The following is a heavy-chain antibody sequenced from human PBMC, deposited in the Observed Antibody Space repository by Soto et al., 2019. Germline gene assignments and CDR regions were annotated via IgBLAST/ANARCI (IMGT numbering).Heavy chain of an antibody. CDR2: VSSYNGNT. J-gene: IGHJ4*02. CDR3: ARERGLTASTLFGY. CDR1: GYTFTSYG. Sequence: QVQLVQSGPEVKMPGASVNVSCKASGYTFTSYGINWVRQAPGQGFEWMGRVSSYNGNTKYAQKFQGRVTMTTDTSTTTVYMHLTSLRSDDTAVYYCARERGLTASTLFGYWGQGTVVTVS. D-gene: IGHD3-10*02. V-gene: IGHV1-18*01.